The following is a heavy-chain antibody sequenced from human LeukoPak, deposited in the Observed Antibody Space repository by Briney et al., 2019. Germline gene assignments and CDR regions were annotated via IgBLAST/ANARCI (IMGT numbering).Heavy chain of an antibody. J-gene: IGHJ4*02. V-gene: IGHV3-48*01. D-gene: IGHD3-22*01. Sequence: GGSLRLSCAASGFTFSSYAMSWVRQAPGKGLEWVSYISSSSSTIYYADSVKGRFTISRDNAKNSLYLQMNSLRAEDTAVYYCARDEDYYDSSGYYLFDYWGQGTLVTVSS. CDR1: GFTFSSYA. CDR3: ARDEDYYDSSGYYLFDY. CDR2: ISSSSSTI.